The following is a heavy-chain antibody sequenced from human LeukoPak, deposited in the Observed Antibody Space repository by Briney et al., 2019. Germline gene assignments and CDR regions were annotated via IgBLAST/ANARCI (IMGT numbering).Heavy chain of an antibody. Sequence: SETLSLTCAVYGGSFSGYFWSWIRQPPEKGLEWIGEINHSGSPDYNPSLKSRVTMSVDTSRNQFSLKLSSVTAADTAVYYCASRPYYDSSGYYEYYFDYWGQGTLVTVSS. CDR2: INHSGSP. V-gene: IGHV4-34*01. D-gene: IGHD3-22*01. CDR1: GGSFSGYF. J-gene: IGHJ4*02. CDR3: ASRPYYDSSGYYEYYFDY.